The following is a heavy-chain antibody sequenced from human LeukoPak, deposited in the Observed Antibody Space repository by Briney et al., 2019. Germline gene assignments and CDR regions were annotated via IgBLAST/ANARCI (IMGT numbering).Heavy chain of an antibody. CDR1: GGSFSGYY. CDR2: INHSGST. CDR3: ARGDWVAANNWFDP. D-gene: IGHD2-15*01. Sequence: SETLSLTCAVYGGSFSGYYWSWIRQPPGKALEWIGEINHSGSTNYNPSLKSRVTISVDTSKNQFSLKLSSVTAADTAVYYCARGDWVAANNWFDPWGQGTLVTVSS. J-gene: IGHJ5*02. V-gene: IGHV4-34*01.